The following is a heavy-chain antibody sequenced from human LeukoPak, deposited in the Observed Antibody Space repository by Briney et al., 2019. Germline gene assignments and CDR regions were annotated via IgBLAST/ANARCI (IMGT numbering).Heavy chain of an antibody. CDR3: ARGRYLPLYFDY. V-gene: IGHV4-34*01. D-gene: IGHD3-16*02. Sequence: TSSETLSLTCAVSGGSFSGYYWTWIRQPPGKGLEWIGEINHSGSTNYSPSLKSRVTISVDTSKNQFFLKLSSVTAADTAVYYCARGRYLPLYFDYWGQGTLVTVSS. J-gene: IGHJ4*02. CDR2: INHSGST. CDR1: GGSFSGYY.